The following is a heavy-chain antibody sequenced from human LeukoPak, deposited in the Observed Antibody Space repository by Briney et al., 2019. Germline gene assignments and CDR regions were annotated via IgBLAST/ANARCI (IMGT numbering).Heavy chain of an antibody. CDR1: GFTVSTNS. D-gene: IGHD1-26*01. Sequence: GGSLRLSCTVSGFTVSTNSMSWVRQAPGKGLEWVSFIYSDNTHYSDSVKGRFTISRDNSKNTLYLQMNSLRAEDTAVYYCAKDRGSYYLRTKAMDYWGQGTLVTVSS. J-gene: IGHJ4*02. CDR3: AKDRGSYYLRTKAMDY. CDR2: IYSDNT. V-gene: IGHV3-66*03.